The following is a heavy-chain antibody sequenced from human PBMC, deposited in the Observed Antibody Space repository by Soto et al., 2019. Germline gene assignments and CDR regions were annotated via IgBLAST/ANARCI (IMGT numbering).Heavy chain of an antibody. D-gene: IGHD4-17*01. CDR2: IYWDDDK. V-gene: IGHV2-5*02. CDR1: GFSLSTYHMG. CDR3: AHAGDYDLLTFDH. Sequence: QIPLKESGPTLVRPAQTLTLTCDFSGFSLSTYHMGVAWIRLPPVKALEWLALIYWDDDKRYSPSLKDRLAISKDTSSNQVVLTITNIDPGDSATYFCAHAGDYDLLTFDHWGPGTMVTVSS. J-gene: IGHJ4*02.